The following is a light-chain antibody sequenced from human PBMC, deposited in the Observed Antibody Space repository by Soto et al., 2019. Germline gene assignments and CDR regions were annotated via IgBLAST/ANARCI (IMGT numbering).Light chain of an antibody. CDR3: QQYYSYPPTIT. CDR2: WAS. V-gene: IGKV4-1*01. J-gene: IGKJ5*01. CDR1: QSVLYSSNNKNY. Sequence: DIVMTQSPDSLAVSLGERATINCKSSQSVLYSSNNKNYLAWYQQKPGQPPKLLIYWASTRESGVPDRFSGSGSGTDFTLTISSLQAEDFATYYCQQYYSYPPTITFGQGTRLEIK.